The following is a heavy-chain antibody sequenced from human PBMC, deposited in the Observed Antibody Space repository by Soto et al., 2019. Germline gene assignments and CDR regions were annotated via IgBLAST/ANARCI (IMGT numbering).Heavy chain of an antibody. CDR3: ARLLWFGELSGYYGMDV. Sequence: PSETLSLTCTVSGGSLSSGGYYWSWIRQHPGKGLEWIGYIYYIGSTYYNPSLKSRVTISVDTSKNQFSLKLSSVTAADTAVYYCARLLWFGELSGYYGMDVWGQGTTVTVSS. CDR1: GGSLSSGGYY. CDR2: IYYIGST. J-gene: IGHJ6*02. D-gene: IGHD3-10*01. V-gene: IGHV4-31*03.